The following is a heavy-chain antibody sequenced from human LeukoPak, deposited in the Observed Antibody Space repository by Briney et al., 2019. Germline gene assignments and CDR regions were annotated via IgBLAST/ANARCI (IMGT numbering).Heavy chain of an antibody. J-gene: IGHJ6*02. CDR1: GGSISSGGYY. V-gene: IGHV4-61*08. D-gene: IGHD3-10*01. Sequence: SETLSLTCTVSGGSISSGGYYWSWIRQPPGKGLEWIGYIYYSGSTNYNPSLKSRVTISVDTSKNQFSLKLSSVTAADTAVYYCARNTKGSGSYWDSDYYYGMDVWGQGTTVTVSS. CDR3: ARNTKGSGSYWDSDYYYGMDV. CDR2: IYYSGST.